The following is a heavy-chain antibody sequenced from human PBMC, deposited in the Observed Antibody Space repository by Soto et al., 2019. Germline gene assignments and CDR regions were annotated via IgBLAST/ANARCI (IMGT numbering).Heavy chain of an antibody. CDR3: ARGRYGDY. Sequence: QVHLVQSGAEVKKPGASVKVSCKASGYTFTSYGITWVRQAPGQGLEWMGWISAHNGNTDYAQKLQGRVIVTRDTSTSTAYMELMSPRSDDTAVSYCARGRYGDYWGQGALVTVSS. D-gene: IGHD1-1*01. CDR1: GYTFTSYG. J-gene: IGHJ4*02. V-gene: IGHV1-18*01. CDR2: ISAHNGNT.